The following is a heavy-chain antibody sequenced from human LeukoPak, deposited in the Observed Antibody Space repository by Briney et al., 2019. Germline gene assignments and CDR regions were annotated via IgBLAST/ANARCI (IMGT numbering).Heavy chain of an antibody. CDR1: GYTFTGYY. Sequence: ASVKVSCKASGYTFTGYYMHWVRQAPGQWLEWMGWINPNSGGTNYAQKFQGWVTMTRDTSISTAYMELSRLRSDDTAVYYCARGGHAGYDYQFDAPHYDSSGYSDYWGQGTLVTVSS. CDR2: INPNSGGT. V-gene: IGHV1-2*04. J-gene: IGHJ4*02. D-gene: IGHD3-22*01. CDR3: ARGGHAGYDYQFDAPHYDSSGYSDY.